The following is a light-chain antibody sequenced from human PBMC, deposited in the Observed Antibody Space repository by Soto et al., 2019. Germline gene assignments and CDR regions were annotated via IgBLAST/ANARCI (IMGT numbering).Light chain of an antibody. CDR2: DAS. J-gene: IGKJ2*01. Sequence: DIQMTQSPSSLSASVGDRVTITCRASQGISNYLAWYQQKPGKVPKLLIHDASTLQSGVPSRFSGSGSGTDFTLTISSLRPEDVATYYCQKYYSAPYTFGQGTKLEIK. V-gene: IGKV1-27*01. CDR1: QGISNY. CDR3: QKYYSAPYT.